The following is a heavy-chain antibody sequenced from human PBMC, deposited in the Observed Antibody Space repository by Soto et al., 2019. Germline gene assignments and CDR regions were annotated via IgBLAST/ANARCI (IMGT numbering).Heavy chain of an antibody. CDR2: ISYDGNDE. Sequence: QVQLVESGGGVVQPGRSLRLSCAASGFTFSNYDMHWVRQAPGKGLEWVAVISYDGNDESYADSVKGRFTISRDKSKNTLYLQMNSLRAEDTAVYYCAKDRREMSTISLYYWGQGTLVTVS. D-gene: IGHD1-1*01. J-gene: IGHJ4*02. CDR1: GFTFSNYD. V-gene: IGHV3-30*18. CDR3: AKDRREMSTISLYY.